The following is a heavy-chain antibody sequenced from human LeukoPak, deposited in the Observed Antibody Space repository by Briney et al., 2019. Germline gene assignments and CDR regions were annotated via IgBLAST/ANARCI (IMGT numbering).Heavy chain of an antibody. CDR3: ASRRGNGWWYFDL. D-gene: IGHD6-19*01. V-gene: IGHV1-69*04. J-gene: IGHJ2*01. Sequence: SVKVSCKASGGTFSSYAISWVRQAPGQGLEWMGRIIPILGIANYAQKFQGRVTITADKSTSTAYMELSSLRSEDTAVYYCASRRGNGWWYFDLWGRGTLVTVSS. CDR1: GGTFSSYA. CDR2: IIPILGIA.